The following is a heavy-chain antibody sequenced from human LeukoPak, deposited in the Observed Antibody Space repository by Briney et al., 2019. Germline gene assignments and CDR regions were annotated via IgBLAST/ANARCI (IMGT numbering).Heavy chain of an antibody. CDR2: IGSSGANI. CDR3: AREGYYGSGSPPSLYFDY. CDR1: GLTFSSYA. J-gene: IGHJ4*02. D-gene: IGHD3-10*01. V-gene: IGHV3-23*01. Sequence: GGSLRLSCAASGLTFSSYAMSWVRQAPGKGLEWVSSIGSSGANIYYADSVKGRFTISRDNSRSTLYLQMNSLRPEDTAIHYCAREGYYGSGSPPSLYFDYWGQGTLVTVSS.